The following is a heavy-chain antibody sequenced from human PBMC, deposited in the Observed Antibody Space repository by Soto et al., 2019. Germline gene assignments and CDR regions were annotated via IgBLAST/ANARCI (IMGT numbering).Heavy chain of an antibody. Sequence: QVQLVQSGAEVKKPGSSVKVSCEASGRTFSSYSIIWVRQAPGQGLEWMGRITPVLGIANYAQKFQGRVTITADKSTSTAYMDRSSLTFEDTAVYYCARGGAVAGDPNLQRYYSGMDVWGQGTTVTVSS. CDR3: ARGGAVAGDPNLQRYYSGMDV. CDR2: ITPVLGIA. J-gene: IGHJ6*02. CDR1: GRTFSSYS. V-gene: IGHV1-69*02. D-gene: IGHD6-19*01.